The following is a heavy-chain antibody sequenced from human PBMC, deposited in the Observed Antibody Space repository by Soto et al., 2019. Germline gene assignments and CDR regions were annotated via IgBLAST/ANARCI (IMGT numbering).Heavy chain of an antibody. CDR2: INPSGGST. CDR3: AIYYYDSSGYYYGGVGWFDP. V-gene: IGHV1-46*03. Sequence: GASVKVSYKASGYTFTSYYMHWVRQAPGQGLEWMGIINPSGGSTSYAQKFQGRVTMTRDTSTSTVYMELSSLRSEDTAVYYCAIYYYDSSGYYYGGVGWFDPWGQGTLVTVSS. J-gene: IGHJ5*02. CDR1: GYTFTSYY. D-gene: IGHD3-22*01.